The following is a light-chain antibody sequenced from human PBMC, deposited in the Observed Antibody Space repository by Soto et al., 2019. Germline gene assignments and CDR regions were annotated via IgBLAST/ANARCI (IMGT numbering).Light chain of an antibody. CDR3: VLYMRPNWV. Sequence: QAVVTQEPSFSVSPGGTVTLTCGLNSGSVSTAYYPSWYQQTPGQALRTLIYNTNTRSSGVPDRFSGSILGNKAALTITGAQADDECDYYCVLYMRPNWVFGGGTKLTVL. CDR2: NTN. J-gene: IGLJ3*02. CDR1: SGSVSTAYY. V-gene: IGLV8-61*01.